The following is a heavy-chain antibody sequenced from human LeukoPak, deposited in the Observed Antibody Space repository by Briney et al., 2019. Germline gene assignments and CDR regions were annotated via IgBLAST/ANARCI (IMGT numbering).Heavy chain of an antibody. V-gene: IGHV3-33*06. D-gene: IGHD3-22*01. CDR3: AKGGDSSGYYFTFVY. CDR2: IWYDGSNK. J-gene: IGHJ4*02. CDR1: GFTFSSYG. Sequence: GGALRLSCAASGFTFSSYGMHWVRQAPGKGLEWVAVIWYDGSNKYYADSVKGRFTISRDNSKNTLYLQMNSLRAEDTAVYYCAKGGDSSGYYFTFVYWGQGALVTVSS.